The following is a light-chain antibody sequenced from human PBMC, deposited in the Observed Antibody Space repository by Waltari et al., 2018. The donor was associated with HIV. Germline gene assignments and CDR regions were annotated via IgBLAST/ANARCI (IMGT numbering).Light chain of an antibody. V-gene: IGKV1-33*01. CDR1: QDITNL. CDR2: DAS. CDR3: QQYANVPPIT. Sequence: DIRMTQSPSSLSASVGDRVTITCQASQDITNLLNWNQQKPGTAPKLLIYDASTLEVGVSSRFSGSGSGTTFRFTITNLQPEDVGTFYCQQYANVPPITFGQGTRVEIK. J-gene: IGKJ5*01.